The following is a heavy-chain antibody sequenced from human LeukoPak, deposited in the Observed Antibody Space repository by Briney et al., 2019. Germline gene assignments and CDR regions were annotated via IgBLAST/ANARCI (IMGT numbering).Heavy chain of an antibody. V-gene: IGHV3-21*01. CDR3: ATVSYPDY. CDR2: ITSSSHYI. D-gene: IGHD3-10*01. J-gene: IGHJ4*02. Sequence: GGSLRLSCAASGFTFSTYSMNWVRQAPGKGLEWVSSITSSSHYIYNADSVKGRFTISRDNAKKSLYLQMNSLRAEDTAMYYCATVSYPDYWGQGTLVTVSS. CDR1: GFTFSTYS.